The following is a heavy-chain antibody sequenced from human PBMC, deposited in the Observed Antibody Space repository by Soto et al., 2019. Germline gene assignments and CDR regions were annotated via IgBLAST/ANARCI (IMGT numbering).Heavy chain of an antibody. D-gene: IGHD2-21*02. CDR1: GFTLSSYS. V-gene: IGHV3-21*01. CDR2: ISSSSTYI. J-gene: IGHJ4*02. Sequence: GGSLRLSCAASGFTLSSYSMNWVRQAPGKGLEWVSFISSSSTYIYYADSVKGRFTISRDNAKDSLYLQMNSLRAEDTAVYYCARESAGYGVVVTAPKIDHWGQGTLVTVSS. CDR3: ARESAGYGVVVTAPKIDH.